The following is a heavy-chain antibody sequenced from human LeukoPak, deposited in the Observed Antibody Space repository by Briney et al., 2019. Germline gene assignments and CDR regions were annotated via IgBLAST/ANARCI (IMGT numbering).Heavy chain of an antibody. V-gene: IGHV3-48*02. J-gene: IGHJ5*01. CDR2: ISSSGSTI. Sequence: GGSLRLSFAASGFTFSSYSMNWVRPAPGKGLEWVSYISSSGSTIYYADSVKGRLTISRDNAKNSLYLQLSSLRDEDTAVYYCARDCRLNCARQPGFDSWGQGTLVTVSS. CDR3: ARDCRLNCARQPGFDS. CDR1: GFTFSSYS. D-gene: IGHD1-1*01.